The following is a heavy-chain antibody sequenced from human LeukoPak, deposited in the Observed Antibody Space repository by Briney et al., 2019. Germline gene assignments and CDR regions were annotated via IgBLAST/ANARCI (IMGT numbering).Heavy chain of an antibody. Sequence: SQTLSLTCTVSGGSISSGGYYWSWIRQHPGKGLEWIGYIHYSGSTYYNPSLKSRVTISVDTSKNQFSLKLSSVTAADTAVYYCARGYDSFFDYWGQGTLVTVSS. V-gene: IGHV4-31*03. CDR1: GGSISSGGYY. CDR3: ARGYDSFFDY. CDR2: IHYSGST. D-gene: IGHD3-22*01. J-gene: IGHJ4*02.